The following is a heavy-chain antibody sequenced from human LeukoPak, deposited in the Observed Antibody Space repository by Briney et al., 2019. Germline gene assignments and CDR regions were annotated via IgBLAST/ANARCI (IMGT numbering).Heavy chain of an antibody. CDR3: AREIRLYFDY. Sequence: GGSLRLSCAASGFTFSSYAMHWVRQAPGKGLEWVAVISYDGSNKYYADSVKGRFTISRDNSKNTLYLQMNSLRAEDTAVYYCAREIRLYFDYWGQGTLVTVSS. V-gene: IGHV3-30*04. CDR1: GFTFSSYA. CDR2: ISYDGSNK. J-gene: IGHJ4*02.